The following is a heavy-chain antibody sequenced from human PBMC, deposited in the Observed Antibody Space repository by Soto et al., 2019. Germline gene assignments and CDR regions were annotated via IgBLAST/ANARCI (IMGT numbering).Heavy chain of an antibody. CDR2: ISSTTNYI. CDR1: GFTFTGYS. Sequence: GGSLRLSCAASGFTFTGYSMNWVRQAPGKGLEWVSSISSTTNYIYYGDSMKGRFTISRDNAKNSLYLEMNSLRAEDTAVYYCAREAEDLTSNFDYWGQGTLVTVSS. J-gene: IGHJ4*02. V-gene: IGHV3-21*06. CDR3: AREAEDLTSNFDY.